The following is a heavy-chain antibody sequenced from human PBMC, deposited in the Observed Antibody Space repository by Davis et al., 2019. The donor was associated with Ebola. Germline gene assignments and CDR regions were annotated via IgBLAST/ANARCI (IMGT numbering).Heavy chain of an antibody. CDR1: GFSLRTSGMC. CDR2: IDWDDDK. Sequence: SGPTLVKPTQTLTLTCTFSGFSLRTSGMCVIWIRQHPGMALEWLARIDWDDDKYYSTSLKTRLTISKDTSKNQVVLTMTNMDPVDTATYYCARTEGYYYYGMDVWGQGTTVTVSS. CDR3: ARTEGYYYYGMDV. J-gene: IGHJ6*02. V-gene: IGHV2-70*11.